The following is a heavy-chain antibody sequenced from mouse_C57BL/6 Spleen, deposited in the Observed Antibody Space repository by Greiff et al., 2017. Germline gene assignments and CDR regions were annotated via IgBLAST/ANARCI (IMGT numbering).Heavy chain of an antibody. D-gene: IGHD1-1*01. CDR1: GYTFTSYW. V-gene: IGHV1-64*01. J-gene: IGHJ4*01. Sequence: QVQLQQPGAELVKPGASVKLSCKASGYTFTSYWMHWVKQSPGQGLEWIGMIHPNSGSTNYNEKFKSKATLTVDKSSSTAYMQLSSLTSEDAAVYYCAPVANYYAMDYWGQGTSVTVSS. CDR2: IHPNSGST. CDR3: APVANYYAMDY.